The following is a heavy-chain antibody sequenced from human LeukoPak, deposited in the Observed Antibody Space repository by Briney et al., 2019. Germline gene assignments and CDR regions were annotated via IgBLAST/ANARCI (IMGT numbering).Heavy chain of an antibody. Sequence: GGSLRLSCAASGFTFSDYYMSWIRQAPGKGLEWVSYISSSGSTIYYADSVKGRFTISRDNAKNSLYLQMNSLRAEDTAVYYCARWASSTMIVVVAPDWFDPRGQGTLVTVSS. J-gene: IGHJ5*02. CDR1: GFTFSDYY. D-gene: IGHD3-22*01. CDR2: ISSSGSTI. CDR3: ARWASSTMIVVVAPDWFDP. V-gene: IGHV3-11*01.